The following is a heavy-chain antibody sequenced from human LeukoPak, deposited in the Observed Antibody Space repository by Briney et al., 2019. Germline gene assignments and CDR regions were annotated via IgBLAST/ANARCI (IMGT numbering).Heavy chain of an antibody. CDR3: ARSSGSYNATGNRGYYFDY. D-gene: IGHD1-26*01. V-gene: IGHV3-66*01. J-gene: IGHJ4*02. CDR2: IYSGGST. CDR1: GFTVSSNY. Sequence: GGSLRLSCAASGFTVSSNYMSWVRQAPGKGLEWVSVIYSGGSTYYADSVKGRFTISRDNSKNTLYLQMNSLRAEDTAVYYCARSSGSYNATGNRGYYFDYWGQGTLVTVSS.